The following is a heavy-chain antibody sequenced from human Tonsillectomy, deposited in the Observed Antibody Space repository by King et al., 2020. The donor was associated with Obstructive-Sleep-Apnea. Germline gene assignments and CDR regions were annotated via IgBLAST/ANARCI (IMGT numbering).Heavy chain of an antibody. Sequence: QLQESGPGLVKPSETLSLTCTVSSGSISTYYWSWIRQPAGKGLEWIGRIYTSGSTNYNPSLKSRVTMSVETSKNQFSLKLSSVTAADTAVYYCARYTFGELLGTDTWFAPWGQGTLVIVSS. D-gene: IGHD3-10*01. CDR2: IYTSGST. V-gene: IGHV4-4*07. CDR1: SGSISTYY. J-gene: IGHJ5*02. CDR3: ARYTFGELLGTDTWFAP.